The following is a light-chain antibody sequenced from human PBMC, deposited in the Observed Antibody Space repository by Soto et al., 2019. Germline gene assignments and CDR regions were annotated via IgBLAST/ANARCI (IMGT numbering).Light chain of an antibody. CDR1: QSVRSNH. Sequence: EIVLTQSPGTLSLSPGERATLSCRASQSVRSNHLAWYQQKPGQAPRLLIYDASSRATGIPDRFSGSGSGTEFPLSIRILQPVDFAVSYCQPYVSSTPTFALGTKLEI. CDR3: QPYVSSTPT. CDR2: DAS. V-gene: IGKV3-20*01. J-gene: IGKJ2*01.